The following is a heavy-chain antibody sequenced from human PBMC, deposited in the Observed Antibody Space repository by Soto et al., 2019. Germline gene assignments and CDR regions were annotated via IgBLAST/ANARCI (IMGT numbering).Heavy chain of an antibody. J-gene: IGHJ6*03. V-gene: IGHV3-11*01. Sequence: QVQLVESGGGLVKPGGSLRLSCAASGFTFSDYYMSWIRQAPGKGLEWVSYISSSGSTIYYADSVKGRFTISRDNAKNSLYLQMNSLRAEDTAVYYCARDLPCSSTSCYSYYYYYMDVWGKGTTVTVSS. D-gene: IGHD2-2*02. CDR3: ARDLPCSSTSCYSYYYYYMDV. CDR2: ISSSGSTI. CDR1: GFTFSDYY.